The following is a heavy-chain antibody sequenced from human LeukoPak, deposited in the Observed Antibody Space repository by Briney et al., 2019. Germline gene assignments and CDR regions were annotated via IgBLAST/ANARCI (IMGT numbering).Heavy chain of an antibody. CDR1: GFTFSSYA. CDR3: ARDFWSGYSLFDY. CDR2: ISYDGSNK. Sequence: PGGSLRLSCAASGFTFSSYAMHWVRQAPGKGLEWVAVISYDGSNKYYADSVKSRFTISRDNSKNTLYLQMNSLRAEDTAVYYCARDFWSGYSLFDYWGQGTLVTVSS. V-gene: IGHV3-30-3*01. D-gene: IGHD3-3*01. J-gene: IGHJ4*02.